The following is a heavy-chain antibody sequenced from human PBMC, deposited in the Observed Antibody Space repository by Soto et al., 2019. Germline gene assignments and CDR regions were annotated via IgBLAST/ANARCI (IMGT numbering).Heavy chain of an antibody. CDR3: AKNTVHWYFDL. Sequence: EVQLLESGGGLVQPGGSLRLSCAASGFTFNIYAMSWVRQAPGKGLEWVSSLSSNGGSTYYADSGRGRFTISRDNSKDTLYLQMNSLKAADTAIYYCAKNTVHWYFDLWGRGTLVTVSS. J-gene: IGHJ2*01. D-gene: IGHD4-17*01. CDR1: GFTFNIYA. V-gene: IGHV3-23*01. CDR2: LSSNGGST.